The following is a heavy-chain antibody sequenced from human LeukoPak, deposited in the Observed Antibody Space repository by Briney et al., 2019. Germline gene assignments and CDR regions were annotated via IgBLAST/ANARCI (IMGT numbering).Heavy chain of an antibody. Sequence: GGSLRLSCSASGFIFSTYAMHWVRQAPGKGLEYVSAISNNGYITYYADSVKGRFTISRDNSKNTLYLQMNSLRAEDTAVYYCAKEVEQLVGGYYWGQGTLVTVSS. CDR2: ISNNGYIT. V-gene: IGHV3-64*04. CDR1: GFIFSTYA. CDR3: AKEVEQLVGGYY. J-gene: IGHJ4*02. D-gene: IGHD6-6*01.